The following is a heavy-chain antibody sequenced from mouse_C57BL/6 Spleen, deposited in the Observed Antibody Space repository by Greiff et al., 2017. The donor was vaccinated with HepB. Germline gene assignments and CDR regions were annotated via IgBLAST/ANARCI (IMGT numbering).Heavy chain of an antibody. Sequence: EVQLQQSGAELVRPGASVKLSCTASGFNSKDDYMHWVKQRPEQGMEWIGRIDPGDGDTEYAPKFQGKATMTADTSSNTAYLQLSSLTSEDTAVYYCTKGGLRRGAYWGQGTSVTVSS. D-gene: IGHD2-4*01. V-gene: IGHV14-1*01. CDR2: IDPGDGDT. CDR1: GFNSKDDY. CDR3: TKGGLRRGAY. J-gene: IGHJ4*01.